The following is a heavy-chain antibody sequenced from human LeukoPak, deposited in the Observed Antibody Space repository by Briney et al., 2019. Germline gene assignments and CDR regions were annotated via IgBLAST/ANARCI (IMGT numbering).Heavy chain of an antibody. J-gene: IGHJ4*02. V-gene: IGHV3-30*02. CDR3: AKGGPFYIAAAEYFDY. CDR1: GFTFSSYG. Sequence: GGSLRLSCAASGFTFSSYGMHWVRQAPGKGLEWVAFIRYDGSNKYYADSVKGRFTISRDNSKNTLYLQMNSLRAEDTAVYYCAKGGPFYIAAAEYFDYWGQGTLVTVSS. CDR2: IRYDGSNK. D-gene: IGHD6-13*01.